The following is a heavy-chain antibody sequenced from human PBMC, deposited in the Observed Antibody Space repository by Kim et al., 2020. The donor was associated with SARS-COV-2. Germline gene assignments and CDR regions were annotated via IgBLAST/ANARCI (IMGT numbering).Heavy chain of an antibody. CDR2: ISSNGGST. V-gene: IGHV3-64*01. D-gene: IGHD6-19*01. CDR3: ARGLPPPIAVAGNYYYYGMDV. J-gene: IGHJ6*02. Sequence: GGSLRLSCAASGFTFSSYAMHWVRQAPGKGLEYVSAISSNGGSTYYANSVKGRFTISRDNSKNTLYLQMGSLRAEDMAVYYCARGLPPPIAVAGNYYYYGMDVWGQGTTVTVSS. CDR1: GFTFSSYA.